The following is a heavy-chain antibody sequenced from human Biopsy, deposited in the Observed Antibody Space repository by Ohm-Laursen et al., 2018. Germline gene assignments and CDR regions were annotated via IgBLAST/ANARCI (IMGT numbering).Heavy chain of an antibody. Sequence: SLRLSCAASEFNVYRNHMNWVRQAPGPGLEWVSMIHGSGRTDYADSVKGRFTVSRDNSKDTVYLQMNALRVDDTAMYYCAGAGGHSVWGQGALVTVSS. CDR2: IHGSGRT. J-gene: IGHJ4*02. CDR1: EFNVYRNH. CDR3: AGAGGHSV. V-gene: IGHV3-66*01. D-gene: IGHD3-16*01.